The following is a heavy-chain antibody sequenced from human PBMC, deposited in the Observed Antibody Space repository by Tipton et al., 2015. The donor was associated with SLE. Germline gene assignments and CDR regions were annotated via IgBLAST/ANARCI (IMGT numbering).Heavy chain of an antibody. CDR2: IGSISQTTT. CDR1: GFSFSNYQ. CDR3: ARDRLRTPSYDAFDL. Sequence: SLRLSCIASGFSFSNYQMNWVRQAPGKGLEWVSYIGSISQTTTHYSDSVKGRFTISRDNTKKSVYLQMDSLRVEDTAVYYCARDRLRTPSYDAFDLWGQGTLVSVSA. V-gene: IGHV3-48*03. J-gene: IGHJ3*01.